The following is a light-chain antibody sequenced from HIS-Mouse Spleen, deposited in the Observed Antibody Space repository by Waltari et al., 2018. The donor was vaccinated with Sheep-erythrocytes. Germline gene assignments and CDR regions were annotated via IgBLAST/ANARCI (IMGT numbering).Light chain of an antibody. CDR3: QQYYSTPPT. J-gene: IGKJ1*01. CDR2: WAS. V-gene: IGKV4-1*01. Sequence: DIGMTQSPDSLAVSLGERATINRKSSQSDLYSSNNKNYLAWYQQKPGHPPKLLIYWASTRESGVPDRFSGSGSGTDFTLTISSLQAEDVAVYYCQQYYSTPPTFGQGTKVEIK. CDR1: QSDLYSSNNKNY.